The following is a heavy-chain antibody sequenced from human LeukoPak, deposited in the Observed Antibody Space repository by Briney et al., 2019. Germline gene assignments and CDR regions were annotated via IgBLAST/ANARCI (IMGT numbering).Heavy chain of an antibody. CDR3: AKFLSGSSWSLLGYYDYYGMDV. D-gene: IGHD6-13*01. J-gene: IGHJ6*02. Sequence: RPGGSLRLSCAASGFTFSSYAMSWVRQAPGKGLEWDSAISGSGGSTYYADSVKGRFTISRDNSKNTLYLQMNSLRAEDTAVYYCAKFLSGSSWSLLGYYDYYGMDVWGQGTTVTVSS. V-gene: IGHV3-23*01. CDR2: ISGSGGST. CDR1: GFTFSSYA.